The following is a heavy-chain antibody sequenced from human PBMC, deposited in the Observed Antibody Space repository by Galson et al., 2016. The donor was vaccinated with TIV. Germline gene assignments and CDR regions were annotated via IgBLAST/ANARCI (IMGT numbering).Heavy chain of an antibody. CDR3: ARWPISTIMVVTNAFDI. V-gene: IGHV5-51*03. J-gene: IGHJ3*02. Sequence: QSGAEVKKPGQSLKISCKVSGYSFTSNWIGWVRQTPGKGLEWMGIMYPADSDTRYSPSFQGQVTISADESISTAYLQWSSLRASDSAVYYCARWPISTIMVVTNAFDIWGQGTMITVSS. CDR1: GYSFTSNW. D-gene: IGHD2-8*01. CDR2: MYPADSDT.